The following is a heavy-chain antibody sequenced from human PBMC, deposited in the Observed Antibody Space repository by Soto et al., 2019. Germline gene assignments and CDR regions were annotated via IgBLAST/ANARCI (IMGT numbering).Heavy chain of an antibody. CDR1: GFTFSSYA. CDR2: ISGSGGST. V-gene: IGHV3-23*01. J-gene: IGHJ4*02. CDR3: AKDRKWLRFGSPYFDY. D-gene: IGHD5-12*01. Sequence: GGSLRLSWAASGFTFSSYAMSWVRQAPGKGLEWVSAISGSGGSTYYADSVKGRFTISRDNSKNTLYLQMNSLRAEDTAVYYCAKDRKWLRFGSPYFDYWGQGTLVTVSS.